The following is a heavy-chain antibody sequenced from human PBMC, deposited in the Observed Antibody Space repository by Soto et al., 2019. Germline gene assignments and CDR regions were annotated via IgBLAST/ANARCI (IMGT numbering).Heavy chain of an antibody. CDR1: GYSFTDYK. Sequence: ASVKVSCKTSGYSFTDYKLHWVRQAPGQGLEWMGWVDPNGGGSNSAQKFQGSVTMTWDTSITTAYLDLTRLTTNDTATYFCATGVDYGDFEGFDFWGRETLVTVS. J-gene: IGHJ4*02. CDR3: ATGVDYGDFEGFDF. V-gene: IGHV1-2*04. CDR2: VDPNGGGS. D-gene: IGHD4-17*01.